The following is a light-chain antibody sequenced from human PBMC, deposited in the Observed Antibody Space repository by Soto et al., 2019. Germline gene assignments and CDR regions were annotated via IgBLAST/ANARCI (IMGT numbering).Light chain of an antibody. CDR2: EVI. V-gene: IGLV2-8*01. CDR1: SSDVGGHNF. CDR3: SSYAGTNNRV. Sequence: QSALTQPPSASGSPGQSVTISCTGTSSDVGGHNFVSWYQQHPGKAPKLVMYEVIKRPSGVPDRFSGSKSGNTASLTVSGLQAEDEADYYCSSYAGTNNRVFGGGTKLTVL. J-gene: IGLJ3*02.